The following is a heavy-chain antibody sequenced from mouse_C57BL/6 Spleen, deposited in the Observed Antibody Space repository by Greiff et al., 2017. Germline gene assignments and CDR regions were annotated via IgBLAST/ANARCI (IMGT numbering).Heavy chain of an antibody. CDR1: GYTFPGSW. Sequence: VQLQQPGAELVRPGSSVKLSCKASGYTFPGSWMDWVKQRPGQGLEWIGNIYPSDSETHYNHQFKVKAPLTVDKSSSPAYRQLSGRTSDDSAVYYCARGGGNFADYYATDYWGQGTSVTVSS. CDR3: ARGGGNFADYYATDY. V-gene: IGHV1-61*01. CDR2: IYPSDSET. J-gene: IGHJ4*01. D-gene: IGHD1-1*02.